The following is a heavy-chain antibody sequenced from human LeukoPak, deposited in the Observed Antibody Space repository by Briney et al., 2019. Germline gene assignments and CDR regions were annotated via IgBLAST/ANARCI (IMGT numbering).Heavy chain of an antibody. D-gene: IGHD3-3*01. Sequence: GGSLRLSCAASGFAFDSYAINWVRQAPGKGLEWVSGIGTSGIKYYAGSMKGRFTISRDSPKNTVYLEMSSLRVDDTALYYCAKEGIGGRGLSCFESWGHGTLVTVSS. CDR2: IGTSGIK. CDR1: GFAFDSYA. V-gene: IGHV3-23*01. J-gene: IGHJ5*01. CDR3: AKEGIGGRGLSCFES.